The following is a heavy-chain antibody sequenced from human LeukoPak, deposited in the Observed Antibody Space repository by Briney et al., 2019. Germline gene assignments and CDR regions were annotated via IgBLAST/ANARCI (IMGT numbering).Heavy chain of an antibody. J-gene: IGHJ4*02. CDR2: IIPIFGTA. D-gene: IGHD6-19*01. CDR1: GGTFSSYA. Sequence: SVKVSCKASGGTFSSYAISWVRQAPGQGLEWMGGIIPIFGTANYAQKFQGRVTITADESTSTAYMELSRLRSDDTAVYYCARVLRQWLHVFDYWGQGTLVTVSS. CDR3: ARVLRQWLHVFDY. V-gene: IGHV1-69*13.